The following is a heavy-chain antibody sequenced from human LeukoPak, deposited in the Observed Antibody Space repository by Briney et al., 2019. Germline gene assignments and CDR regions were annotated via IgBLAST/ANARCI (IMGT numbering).Heavy chain of an antibody. CDR3: AREVVVVVAAREGLDY. CDR1: GGTFSSYA. J-gene: IGHJ4*02. CDR2: ITPILGIA. Sequence: ASVKVSCKASGGTFSSYAISWVRQAPGQGLEWMGRITPILGIANYAQKFQGRVTITADKSTSTAYMELSSLRSEDTAVYYCAREVVVVVAAREGLDYWGQGTLVTVSS. V-gene: IGHV1-69*04. D-gene: IGHD2-15*01.